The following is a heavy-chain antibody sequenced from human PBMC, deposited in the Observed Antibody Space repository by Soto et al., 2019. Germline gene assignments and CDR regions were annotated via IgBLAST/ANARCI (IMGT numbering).Heavy chain of an antibody. J-gene: IGHJ4*02. Sequence: QVQLVQSGAEVKKPGSSVKVSCKASGGAFGSYAINWVRQAPGQGLEWMGGIIPMFDTTNYAQRFQGRVTVTADESMSTVYLELTRLRSEDTAMYYCTRHRGYSSGYWGQDFWGQGTLVTVSS. CDR1: GGAFGSYA. V-gene: IGHV1-69*01. D-gene: IGHD5-12*01. CDR2: IIPMFDTT. CDR3: TRHRGYSSGYWGQDF.